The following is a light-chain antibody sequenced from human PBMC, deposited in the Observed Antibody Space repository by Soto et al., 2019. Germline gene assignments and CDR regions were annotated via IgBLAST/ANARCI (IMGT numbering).Light chain of an antibody. Sequence: VLSQSPGRLSLSPGERVTLSCRASQSVPSTYFAWYQQKSGQPPRLLISGTSNRATGIPARFSGSGSGTEFTLTISSLQSEDFAVYYCQQYNNWPPITFGQGTRLEIK. CDR3: QQYNNWPPIT. V-gene: IGKV3D-15*01. J-gene: IGKJ5*01. CDR2: GTS. CDR1: QSVPSTY.